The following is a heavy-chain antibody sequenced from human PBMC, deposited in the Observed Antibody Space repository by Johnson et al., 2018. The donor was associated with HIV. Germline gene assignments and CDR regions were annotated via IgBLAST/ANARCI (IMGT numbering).Heavy chain of an antibody. CDR3: AKDVADYYGSGSRDAFDI. J-gene: IGHJ3*02. CDR2: ISFHANEK. V-gene: IGHV3-30*18. D-gene: IGHD3-10*01. Sequence: QVQLVESGGGLVQPGGSLRLSCAASGFTVSSNYMSWVRQAPGKGLEWVAVISFHANEKHYGDSVKGRFTISRDNSKNTLYLQMNSLRADDTAVYYCAKDVADYYGSGSRDAFDIWGQGTMVTVSS. CDR1: GFTVSSNY.